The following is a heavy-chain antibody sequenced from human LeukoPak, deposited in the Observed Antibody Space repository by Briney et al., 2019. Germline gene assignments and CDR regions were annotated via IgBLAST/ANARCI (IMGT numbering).Heavy chain of an antibody. J-gene: IGHJ5*02. CDR3: ARGGSSWYAVWFDP. D-gene: IGHD6-13*01. CDR1: GFTFSDYS. V-gene: IGHV3-23*01. Sequence: GGSLRLSCTASGFTFSDYSMSWVRQAPGAGLEWVSAISPAGDSTTDADSVKGRFTISRDNSKSTLYLQMNSLRVEDTAVYYCARGGSSWYAVWFDPWGQGTLVTVSS. CDR2: ISPAGDST.